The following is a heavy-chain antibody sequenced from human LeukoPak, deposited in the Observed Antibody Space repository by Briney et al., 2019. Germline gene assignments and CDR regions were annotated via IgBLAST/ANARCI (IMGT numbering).Heavy chain of an antibody. Sequence: PSETLSLTCTVSGYSINNGYYWGWIRQPPGKGLEWIGSIYHSGSTYYNSSLKSRVTISVDTSKNQFSLKLSSVTAADTAVYYCARTSHYVDIAATIPYGIYYFDYWGRGTLVTVSS. D-gene: IGHD5-12*01. CDR3: ARTSHYVDIAATIPYGIYYFDY. J-gene: IGHJ4*02. CDR2: IYHSGST. CDR1: GYSINNGYY. V-gene: IGHV4-38-2*02.